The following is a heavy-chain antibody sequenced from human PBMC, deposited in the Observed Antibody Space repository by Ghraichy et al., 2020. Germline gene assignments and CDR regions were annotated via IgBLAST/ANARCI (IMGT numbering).Heavy chain of an antibody. CDR3: ARDMPREDY. CDR1: GFSFRNYW. J-gene: IGHJ4*02. D-gene: IGHD1-26*01. V-gene: IGHV3-74*01. Sequence: GGSLRLSCAASGFSFRNYWMHWVRQAPGKGPVWVSHIKGDGTDITYGDSVEGRFTISRDNVKNTLYLQMNDLRAEDTAIYYCARDMPREDYWGQGTLVTVSS. CDR2: IKGDGTDI.